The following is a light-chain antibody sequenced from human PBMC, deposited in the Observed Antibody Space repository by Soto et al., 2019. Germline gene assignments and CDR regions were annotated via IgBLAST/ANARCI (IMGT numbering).Light chain of an antibody. CDR3: QQRSNGAMYT. CDR2: DAS. J-gene: IGKJ2*01. CDR1: QSVSSY. Sequence: EIVLTQSPATLSLSPGERATLSCRASQSVSSYLAWCQQKPGQAPRLLIYDASSRATGIPARFSGSGSGTDFTLTISSLEPEDFAVYYCQQRSNGAMYTFGQGTKLEIK. V-gene: IGKV3-11*01.